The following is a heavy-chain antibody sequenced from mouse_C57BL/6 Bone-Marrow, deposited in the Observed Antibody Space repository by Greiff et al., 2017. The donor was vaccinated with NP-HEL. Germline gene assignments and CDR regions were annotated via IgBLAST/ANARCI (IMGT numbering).Heavy chain of an antibody. J-gene: IGHJ3*01. D-gene: IGHD3-2*02. V-gene: IGHV1-64*01. CDR1: GYTFTSYW. Sequence: QVQLQQPGAELVKPGASVKLSCKASGYTFTSYWMHWVKQRPGQGLEWIGMIHPNSGSTNYNEKFKSKATLTVDKSSSTAYMQLSSLTSEDSAVYYCARRTAQATPAWFAYWGQGTLVTVSA. CDR2: IHPNSGST. CDR3: ARRTAQATPAWFAY.